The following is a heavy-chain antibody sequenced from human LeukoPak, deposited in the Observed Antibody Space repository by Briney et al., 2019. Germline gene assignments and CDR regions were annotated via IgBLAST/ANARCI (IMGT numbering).Heavy chain of an antibody. CDR2: ISGSGGST. Sequence: GGSLRLSCAASGFTFSDYNMRWIRQAPGKGLEWVSAISGSGGSTYYADSVKDRFTISRDNSKNTLYLQMNSLRAEATAVYYCAKGGVVTGFDYWGQGTLVTVSS. J-gene: IGHJ4*02. D-gene: IGHD2-15*01. V-gene: IGHV3-23*01. CDR1: GFTFSDYN. CDR3: AKGGVVTGFDY.